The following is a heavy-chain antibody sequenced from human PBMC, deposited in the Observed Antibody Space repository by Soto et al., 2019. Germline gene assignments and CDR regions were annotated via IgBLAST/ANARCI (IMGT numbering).Heavy chain of an antibody. J-gene: IGHJ1*01. Sequence: ASVKVSCKASGYTFTSYYIHWVRQAPGQGLEWMGIINPSGGSTSYAQKFQGRVTMTRDTSTSTVYMELSSLRSEDTAVYYCARLGWYYYDSSGYRSAEYFQHWGQGTLVTVSS. CDR1: GYTFTSYY. V-gene: IGHV1-46*01. CDR3: ARLGWYYYDSSGYRSAEYFQH. CDR2: INPSGGST. D-gene: IGHD3-22*01.